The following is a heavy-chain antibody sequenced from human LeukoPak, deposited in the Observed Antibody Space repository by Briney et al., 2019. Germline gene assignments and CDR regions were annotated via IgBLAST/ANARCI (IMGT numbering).Heavy chain of an antibody. CDR3: ARDNPGASGSFDY. CDR2: ISSSSSTI. J-gene: IGHJ4*02. D-gene: IGHD3-3*01. Sequence: NPSETLSLTCAVYGGSFSGYYWSWIRQPPGKGLEWVSYISSSSSTIYYADSVKGRFTISRDNAKNSLYLQMNSLRAEDTAVYYCARDNPGASGSFDYWGQGTLVTVSS. CDR1: GGSFSGYY. V-gene: IGHV3-11*04.